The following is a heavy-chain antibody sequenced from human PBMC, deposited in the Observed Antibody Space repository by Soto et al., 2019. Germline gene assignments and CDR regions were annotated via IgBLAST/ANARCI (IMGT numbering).Heavy chain of an antibody. Sequence: GGSLRLSCAASGFTFSDYYMSWIRQAPGKGLEWVSYISSSGSTIYYADSVKGRFTISRDNAKNSLYLQMNSLRAEDTAVYYCARPKPFLEWLSQSELQPATYYMDVWGKGTTVTVSS. V-gene: IGHV3-11*01. J-gene: IGHJ6*03. D-gene: IGHD3-3*01. CDR3: ARPKPFLEWLSQSELQPATYYMDV. CDR2: ISSSGSTI. CDR1: GFTFSDYY.